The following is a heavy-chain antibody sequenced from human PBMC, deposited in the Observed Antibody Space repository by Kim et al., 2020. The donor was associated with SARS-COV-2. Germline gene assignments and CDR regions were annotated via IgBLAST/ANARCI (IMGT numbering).Heavy chain of an antibody. CDR2: IKSKTDGGTT. J-gene: IGHJ6*02. CDR1: GFTFSNAW. V-gene: IGHV3-15*01. D-gene: IGHD2-21*01. CDR3: TTAYIVVVLVSYGMDV. Sequence: GGSLRLSCAASGFTFSNAWMSWVRQAPGKGLEWVGRIKSKTDGGTTDYAAPVKGRFTISRDDSKNTLYLQMNSLKTEDTAVYYCTTAYIVVVLVSYGMDVWGQGTTVTVSS.